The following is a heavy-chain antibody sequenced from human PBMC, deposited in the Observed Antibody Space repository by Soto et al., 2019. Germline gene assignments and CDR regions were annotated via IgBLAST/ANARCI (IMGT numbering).Heavy chain of an antibody. J-gene: IGHJ4*02. CDR3: ARDHWGGFDY. D-gene: IGHD7-27*01. V-gene: IGHV4-61*01. CDR1: GGSVSSGSYY. Sequence: QVQLQESGPGLVKPSETLALTCTVSGGSVSSGSYYWSWIRQPPGKGLEWIGYIYYSGSTNYNPSINSRGTISVDTSKHQFALKPSSVTAADTAVYYCARDHWGGFDYWGQETLVTVSS. CDR2: IYYSGST.